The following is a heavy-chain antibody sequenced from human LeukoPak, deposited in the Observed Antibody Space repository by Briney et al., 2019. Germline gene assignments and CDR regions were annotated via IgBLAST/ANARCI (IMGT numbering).Heavy chain of an antibody. V-gene: IGHV1-18*01. J-gene: IGHJ3*02. CDR1: GYTFTSYG. CDR3: ARVRRELRDDDAFDI. CDR2: INPNSGGT. Sequence: ASVKVSCKASGYTFTSYGISWVRQAPGQGLEWMGWINPNSGGTNYAQKFQGRVTITADKSTSTAYMELSSLRSEDTAVYYCARVRRELRDDDAFDIWGQGTMVTVSS. D-gene: IGHD1-26*01.